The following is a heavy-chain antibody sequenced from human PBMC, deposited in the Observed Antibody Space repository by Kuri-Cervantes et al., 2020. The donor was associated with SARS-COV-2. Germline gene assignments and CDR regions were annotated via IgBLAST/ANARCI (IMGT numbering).Heavy chain of an antibody. J-gene: IGHJ4*02. CDR2: HDTGDAEI. D-gene: IGHD3-3*01. Sequence: ASVKVSCKVSGYSFTELSIHWVRQAPGKGLEWMGGHDTGDAEIIYEQKFQGRVTMTEDTPTDTAYMELSSLRSDDTAVYYCAGVLQSGYYFFLSGFDYWGQRTLVTVSS. CDR3: AGVLQSGYYFFLSGFDY. V-gene: IGHV1-24*01. CDR1: GYSFTELS.